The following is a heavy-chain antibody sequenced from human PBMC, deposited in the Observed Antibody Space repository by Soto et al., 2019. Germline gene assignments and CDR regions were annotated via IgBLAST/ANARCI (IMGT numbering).Heavy chain of an antibody. D-gene: IGHD2-2*01. J-gene: IGHJ6*02. CDR2: ISGSGGST. CDR1: GFTFSSYA. V-gene: IGHV3-23*01. Sequence: EVQLLESGGGLVQPGGSLRLSCAASGFTFSSYAMSWVRQAPGKGLEWVSAISGSGGSTYYADSVKGRFTISRDNSKNTLYLQMNSLRAEDTAVYYCAKSRVVPAAIRYYGMDVWGQGTTVTVSS. CDR3: AKSRVVPAAIRYYGMDV.